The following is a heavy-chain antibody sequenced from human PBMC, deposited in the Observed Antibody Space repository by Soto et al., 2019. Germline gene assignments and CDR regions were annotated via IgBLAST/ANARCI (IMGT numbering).Heavy chain of an antibody. D-gene: IGHD2-15*01. CDR3: ARASYCSGGSCYSVGDYYYMDV. CDR2: MNPNSGNT. Sequence: ASVKVSCKASGYTFTSYDINWVRQATGQGLEWMGWMNPNSGNTGYAQKFQGRVTMTRNTSISTAYMEVSSLRSEDTAVYYCARASYCSGGSCYSVGDYYYMDVWGKGTTVTVSS. CDR1: GYTFTSYD. J-gene: IGHJ6*03. V-gene: IGHV1-8*01.